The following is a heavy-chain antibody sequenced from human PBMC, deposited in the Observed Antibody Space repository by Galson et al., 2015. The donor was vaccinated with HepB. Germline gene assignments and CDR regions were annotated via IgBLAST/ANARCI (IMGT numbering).Heavy chain of an antibody. D-gene: IGHD6-13*01. J-gene: IGHJ4*02. V-gene: IGHV3-21*01. CDR2: ISSSSSYI. Sequence: SLRLSCAASGFTFSSYSMNWVRQAPGKGLEWVSSISSSSSYIYYADSVKGRFTISRDNAKNSLYLQMSSLRAEDTAVYYCARPSGIAAAGPFDYWGQGTLVTVPS. CDR1: GFTFSSYS. CDR3: ARPSGIAAAGPFDY.